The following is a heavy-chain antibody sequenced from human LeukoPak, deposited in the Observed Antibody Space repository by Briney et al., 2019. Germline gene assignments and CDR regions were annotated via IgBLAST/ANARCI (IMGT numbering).Heavy chain of an antibody. CDR1: GGSFSGYY. D-gene: IGHD6-13*01. Sequence: PSETLSLTCAVYGGSFSGYYWSWIRQPPGKGLEWIGEINHSGSTNYNPSLKSRVTISVDTSKNQFSLKLSSVTAADTAVYYCAREEAAAGSPGNAFYIWGQGTMVTVSS. CDR3: AREEAAAGSPGNAFYI. V-gene: IGHV4-34*01. CDR2: INHSGST. J-gene: IGHJ3*02.